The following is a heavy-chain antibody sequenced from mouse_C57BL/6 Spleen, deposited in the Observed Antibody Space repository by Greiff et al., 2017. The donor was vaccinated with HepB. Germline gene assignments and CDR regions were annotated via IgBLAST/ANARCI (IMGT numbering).Heavy chain of an antibody. CDR1: GFSLTSYG. D-gene: IGHD2-5*01. V-gene: IGHV2-9*01. CDR3: AKTSNYGAMDY. CDR2: IWGGGST. Sequence: VQVEESGRGLQAAAQSLSITCPVSGFSLTSYGVDWVRQPPGKGLEWLGVIWGGGSTNYNSTLMSRLSISKDNSKSQVFLKMNSLQTYDTAMYYCAKTSNYGAMDYWGQGTSVTVSS. J-gene: IGHJ4*01.